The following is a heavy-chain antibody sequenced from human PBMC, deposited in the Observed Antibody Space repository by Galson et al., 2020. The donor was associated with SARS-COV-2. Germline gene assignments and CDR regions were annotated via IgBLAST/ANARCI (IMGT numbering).Heavy chain of an antibody. J-gene: IGHJ6*02. V-gene: IGHV1-18*01. D-gene: IGHD1-1*01. CDR1: GYTFTSYG. CDR2: ISAYNGNT. CDR3: ASGLIYNTMDV. Sequence: RQVGSVKVSCKASGYTFTSYGISWVRQAPGQGLEWMGWISAYNGNTNYAQKLQGRVTMTTDTSTSTAYMELRSLRSDDTAVYYCASGLIYNTMDVWGQGTTVTVSS.